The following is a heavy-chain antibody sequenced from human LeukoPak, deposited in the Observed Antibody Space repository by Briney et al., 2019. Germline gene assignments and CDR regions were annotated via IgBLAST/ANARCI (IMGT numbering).Heavy chain of an antibody. D-gene: IGHD6-13*01. CDR1: GDTVSSNSAA. CDR3: ARKYSSTWYDALDI. CDR2: TYYRSKWYN. V-gene: IGHV6-1*01. Sequence: SQTLSLTCAISGDTVSSNSAAWNWIRQSPSRGLEWLGRTYYRSKWYNDYAASVKSRISINPDTSKNHFSLQLNSVTPEDTAVYYCARKYSSTWYDALDIWGQGTMVXVSS. J-gene: IGHJ3*02.